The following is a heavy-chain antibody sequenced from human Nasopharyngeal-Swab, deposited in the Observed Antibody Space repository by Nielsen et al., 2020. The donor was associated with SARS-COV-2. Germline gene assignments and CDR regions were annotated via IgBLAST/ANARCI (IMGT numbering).Heavy chain of an antibody. D-gene: IGHD1-1*01. CDR3: ARQQIIGTTAPLGPFDI. CDR1: GYSFTRNW. CDR2: IYPGDPDA. J-gene: IGHJ3*02. V-gene: IGHV5-51*01. Sequence: GESLKISCKGSGYSFTRNWIGGVRQIPGKGLEGMGIIYPGDPDARYSPSFLGQVTISADKSINTAYLQWSSLKASDTAMYYCARQQIIGTTAPLGPFDIWGQGTMVTVSS.